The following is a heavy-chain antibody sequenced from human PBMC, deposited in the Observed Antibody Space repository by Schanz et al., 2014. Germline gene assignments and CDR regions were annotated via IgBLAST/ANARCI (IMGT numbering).Heavy chain of an antibody. CDR1: GFTFSNYA. J-gene: IGHJ4*02. D-gene: IGHD5-12*01. CDR3: ASPSGYSDYGTYFDF. CDR2: ISNDGSIK. Sequence: VQLVESGGGLVQPGGSLRLSCAASGFTFSNYAMHWVRQAPGKGLEWVALISNDGSIKYYADSVEGRFTISRDNSRNTLYLQMNSLRTEDTAVYYCASPSGYSDYGTYFDFWGQGTLVTVSS. V-gene: IGHV3-30-3*01.